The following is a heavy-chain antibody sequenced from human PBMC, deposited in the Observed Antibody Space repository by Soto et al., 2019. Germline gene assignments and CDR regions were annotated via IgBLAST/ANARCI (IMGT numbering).Heavy chain of an antibody. CDR2: LYHSGST. D-gene: IGHD4-17*01. CDR3: ARGYGGNFGY. CDR1: AYSISSGHY. J-gene: IGHJ4*02. V-gene: IGHV4-38-2*01. Sequence: SETLSLTCDVSAYSISSGHYWAWVRQPPGKGLEWIGTLYHSGSTYSNPSLRSRVTISIDTSKTQFSLKLSSVTAADTAVDYCARGYGGNFGYWAQGTLVTVSS.